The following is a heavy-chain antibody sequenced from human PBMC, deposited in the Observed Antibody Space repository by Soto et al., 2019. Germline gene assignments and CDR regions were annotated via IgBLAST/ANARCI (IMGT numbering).Heavy chain of an antibody. D-gene: IGHD3-16*01. CDR3: ARDLEGERGGVDY. Sequence: QVQLQESGPGLVKPSQTLSLTCTVSGGSISSGDYYWSWIRQPPGKGLEWIGYIYYSGSTYYNPSLKRRVTISVDTSKNQFSLKLSSVTAADTAVYYCARDLEGERGGVDYWGQGTLVTVSS. J-gene: IGHJ4*02. CDR2: IYYSGST. V-gene: IGHV4-30-4*01. CDR1: GGSISSGDYY.